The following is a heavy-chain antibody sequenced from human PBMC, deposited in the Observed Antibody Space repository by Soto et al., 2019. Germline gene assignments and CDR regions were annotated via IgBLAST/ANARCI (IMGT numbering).Heavy chain of an antibody. V-gene: IGHV1-69*13. Sequence: ASVKVSCKASGGTFSSYAISWVRQAPGQGLEWMGGIIPIFGTANYAQKFQGRVTITADESTSTAYMELSSLRSEDTAVYYCARDPRDPDSSSWYGDYWGQGTLVTVSS. D-gene: IGHD6-13*01. CDR1: GGTFSSYA. CDR3: ARDPRDPDSSSWYGDY. J-gene: IGHJ4*02. CDR2: IIPIFGTA.